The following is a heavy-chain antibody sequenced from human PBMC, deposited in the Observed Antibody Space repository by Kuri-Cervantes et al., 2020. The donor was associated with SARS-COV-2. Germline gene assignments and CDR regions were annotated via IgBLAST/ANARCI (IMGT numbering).Heavy chain of an antibody. D-gene: IGHD3-22*01. CDR1: GFTLSGYG. Sequence: GESLKISCAASGFTLSGYGIHWVRQAPGKGLEWVAATSADRTKEYYLDSVKGRFAISRDNSKNTLYLQMDSLRGDDTAVYYCARSTPFRRLVVISQGGAFDIWGQGTMVTVSS. CDR3: ARSTPFRRLVVISQGGAFDI. J-gene: IGHJ3*02. V-gene: IGHV3-33*05. CDR2: TSADRTKE.